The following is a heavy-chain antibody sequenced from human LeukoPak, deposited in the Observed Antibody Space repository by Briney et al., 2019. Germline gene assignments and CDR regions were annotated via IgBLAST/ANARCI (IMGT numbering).Heavy chain of an antibody. Sequence: PGGALRLSCEASGFTFTGYDMTWVRRAPGRGRRWVSSIRPSGDNTYYGDSVKGRFTISRDNSKNTVYLQMNNMRVDDTAIYYCARVAGWHWFDPWGQGTLVTVSS. D-gene: IGHD6-19*01. V-gene: IGHV3-23*01. J-gene: IGHJ5*02. CDR2: IRPSGDNT. CDR1: GFTFTGYD. CDR3: ARVAGWHWFDP.